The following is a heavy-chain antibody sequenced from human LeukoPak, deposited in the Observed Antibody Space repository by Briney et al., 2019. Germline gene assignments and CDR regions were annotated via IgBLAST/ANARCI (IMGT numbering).Heavy chain of an antibody. J-gene: IGHJ3*02. CDR1: GFTVSSNY. Sequence: EGSLRLSCAASGFTVSSNYMSWVRQAPGKGLEWVSVIYSGGSTYYADSVKGRFTISRDNSKNTLYLQMNSLRAEDTAVYYCAREMTYYYDSSGHDAFDIWGQGTMVTVSS. D-gene: IGHD3-22*01. CDR2: IYSGGST. CDR3: AREMTYYYDSSGHDAFDI. V-gene: IGHV3-53*01.